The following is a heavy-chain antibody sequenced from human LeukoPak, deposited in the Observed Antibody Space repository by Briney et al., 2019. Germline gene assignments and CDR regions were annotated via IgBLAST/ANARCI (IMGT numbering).Heavy chain of an antibody. V-gene: IGHV3-33*01. D-gene: IGHD4-11*01. Sequence: GGSLRLSCAASGFIFSNYGMHWVRQAPGKGLEWVAVVRYDGSNKYYADSVKGRFTISRDNSKNMLYLQMNSLRAEDTAVYYCARDPSLRVTLDYWGQGTLVTVSS. CDR1: GFIFSNYG. CDR3: ARDPSLRVTLDY. CDR2: VRYDGSNK. J-gene: IGHJ4*02.